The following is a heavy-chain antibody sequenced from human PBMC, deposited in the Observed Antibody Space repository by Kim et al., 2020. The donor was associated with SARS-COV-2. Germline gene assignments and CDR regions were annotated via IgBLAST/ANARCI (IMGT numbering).Heavy chain of an antibody. D-gene: IGHD3-16*01. CDR2: ITTSSTTI. J-gene: IGHJ3*02. Sequence: GGSLRLSCATSGFTFSAYDMNWVRQVPGKGLEWLSFITTSSTTISYADSVKGRFTISRDNAKNSLYLQMNSLRDEDTAVYFCVRDRWGGAFEIWGQGTMVTVSS. CDR3: VRDRWGGAFEI. V-gene: IGHV3-48*02. CDR1: GFTFSAYD.